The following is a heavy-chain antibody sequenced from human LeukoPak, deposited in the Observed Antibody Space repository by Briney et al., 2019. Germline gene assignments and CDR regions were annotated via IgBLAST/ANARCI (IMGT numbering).Heavy chain of an antibody. CDR1: GFTFSSHG. J-gene: IGHJ4*02. D-gene: IGHD6-13*01. V-gene: IGHV3-30*18. CDR3: AKELAAAGFDY. CDR2: ISYDGSNK. Sequence: GGSLRLSCAASGFTFSSHGMHWVRQAPGKGLEWVAVISYDGSNKYYADSVKGRFTISRDNSKNTLYLQMNSLRAEDTAVYHCAKELAAAGFDYWGQGTLVTVSS.